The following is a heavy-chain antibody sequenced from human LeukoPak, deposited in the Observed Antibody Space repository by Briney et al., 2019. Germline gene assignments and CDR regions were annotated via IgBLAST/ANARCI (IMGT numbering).Heavy chain of an antibody. V-gene: IGHV3-23*01. Sequence: GGSLRLSCAASGFTFSSYAMSWVRQAPGKGLEWVSGISGSGGSTYYADSVKDRFTIPRDNSKNTLSLQVNSLRAEDTAVYYCAILTRRDGNNPFDYWGQGTLVTVSS. D-gene: IGHD5-24*01. CDR1: GFTFSSYA. CDR2: ISGSGGST. CDR3: AILTRRDGNNPFDY. J-gene: IGHJ4*02.